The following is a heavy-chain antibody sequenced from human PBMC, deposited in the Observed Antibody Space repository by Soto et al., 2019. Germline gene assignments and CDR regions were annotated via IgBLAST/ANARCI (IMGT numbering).Heavy chain of an antibody. Sequence: ASVKVSCKASGYAFTSYGISWVRQAPGQGLEWMGWISAYNGNTNYAQKLQGRVTMTTDTSTSTAYMELRSLRSDDTAVYYCARLTYTAMVTYGHDYWGQGTLVTVSS. CDR3: ARLTYTAMVTYGHDY. V-gene: IGHV1-18*04. J-gene: IGHJ4*02. CDR2: ISAYNGNT. CDR1: GYAFTSYG. D-gene: IGHD5-18*01.